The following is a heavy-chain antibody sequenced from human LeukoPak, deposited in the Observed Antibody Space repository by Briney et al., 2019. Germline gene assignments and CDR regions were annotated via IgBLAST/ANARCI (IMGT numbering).Heavy chain of an antibody. J-gene: IGHJ5*02. D-gene: IGHD6-19*01. V-gene: IGHV3-30-3*01. CDR2: ISDDGSTK. CDR1: GFTFSTYA. Sequence: GGSLRFSCAASGFTFSTYAIHWVRQAPGKGLEWVAVISDDGSTKYYADSVKGRFTISRDNSKNMLYLQMNSLRAEDSAVYYCARDLIAVTGTGFWFDPRGQGTLVTVSS. CDR3: ARDLIAVTGTGFWFDP.